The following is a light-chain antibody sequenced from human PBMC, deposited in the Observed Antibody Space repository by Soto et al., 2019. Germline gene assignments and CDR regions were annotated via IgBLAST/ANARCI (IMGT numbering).Light chain of an antibody. CDR3: QQFNSYPL. J-gene: IGKJ3*01. Sequence: AIQLTQSPSSLSASVGDRVTITCRASQGISSALAWYQQKPGKAPKLLIYDASSLESGVPSRFSGRGSGTDFTLTISSLQPEDFATYYCQQFNSYPLFGPGTKVDIK. V-gene: IGKV1-13*02. CDR2: DAS. CDR1: QGISSA.